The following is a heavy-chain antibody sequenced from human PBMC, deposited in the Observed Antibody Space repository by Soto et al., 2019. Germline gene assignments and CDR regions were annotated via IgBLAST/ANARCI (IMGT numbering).Heavy chain of an antibody. CDR2: INHSGST. V-gene: IGHV4-34*01. CDR1: GGSFSGYY. D-gene: IGHD6-19*01. CDR3: SRYGGSSHYYFGY. Sequence: TLSLTCAVYGGSFSGYYWTWIRQPPGKGLEWIGEINHSGSTNYNPSLKSRVTISLDTSKDQFSLKLTSVTAADTAVYYGSRYGGSSHYYFGYWGQGNLVTFSS. J-gene: IGHJ4*02.